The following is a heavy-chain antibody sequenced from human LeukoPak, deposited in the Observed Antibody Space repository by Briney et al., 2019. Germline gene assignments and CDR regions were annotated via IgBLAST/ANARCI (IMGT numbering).Heavy chain of an antibody. D-gene: IGHD3-22*01. CDR3: ARGPPPTYYYDSSGYYKYAFDI. CDR2: MNPNSGNT. Sequence: GASVKVSCKASGYTFTSYDINWVRQATGQGLEWMGWMNPNSGNTGYAQKFQGRVTMTRNTSISTAYMELSSLRSEDTAVYYCARGPPPTYYYDSSGYYKYAFDIWGQGTMVTVSS. CDR1: GYTFTSYD. V-gene: IGHV1-8*01. J-gene: IGHJ3*02.